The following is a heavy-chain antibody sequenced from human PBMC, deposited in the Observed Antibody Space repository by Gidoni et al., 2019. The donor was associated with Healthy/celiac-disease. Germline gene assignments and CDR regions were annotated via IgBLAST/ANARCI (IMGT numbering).Heavy chain of an antibody. J-gene: IGHJ4*02. CDR1: GFTFSSYA. V-gene: IGHV3-64D*06. Sequence: EVQLVESGGGLVQPGGSLRLSCSASGFTFSSYAMHWVRQAPGKGLEYVSAISSNGGSTYYADSVKGRFTISRDNSKNTLYLQMSSLRAEDTAVYYCVKELPGGYYDFWSQFDYWGQGTLVTVSS. CDR2: ISSNGGST. D-gene: IGHD3-3*01. CDR3: VKELPGGYYDFWSQFDY.